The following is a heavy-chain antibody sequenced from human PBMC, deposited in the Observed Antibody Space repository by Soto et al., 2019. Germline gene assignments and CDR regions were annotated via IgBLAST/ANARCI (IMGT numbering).Heavy chain of an antibody. CDR2: ISSSGSTI. Sequence: GGSLRLSCAASGFTFSSYEMNWVRQAPGKGLGWVSYISSSGSTIYYADSVKGRFTISRNNAKNSLYLQMNSLRAEDTAVYYCARIRGSQRAYYYYGMDVWGQGATVTVSS. CDR1: GFTFSSYE. CDR3: ARIRGSQRAYYYYGMDV. J-gene: IGHJ6*02. D-gene: IGHD6-25*01. V-gene: IGHV3-48*03.